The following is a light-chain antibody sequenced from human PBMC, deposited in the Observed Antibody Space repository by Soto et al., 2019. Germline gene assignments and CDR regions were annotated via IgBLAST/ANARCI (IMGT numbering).Light chain of an antibody. Sequence: DIVLTQSPGTLSLSPGERATLSCRASQSVRSRYLAWYQQKAGQAPRLLIYDASRRATGIPDRFSGSGSGTEFSLTISRLEPEDFAVYYCQQYGSSVTFDGGTKVEIK. CDR3: QQYGSSVT. J-gene: IGKJ4*01. CDR2: DAS. CDR1: QSVRSRY. V-gene: IGKV3-20*01.